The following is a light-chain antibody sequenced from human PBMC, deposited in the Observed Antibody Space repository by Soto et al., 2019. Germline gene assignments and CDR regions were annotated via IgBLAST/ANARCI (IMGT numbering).Light chain of an antibody. CDR3: QQTYSPPSIT. V-gene: IGKV1-39*01. CDR2: GAS. J-gene: IGKJ5*01. Sequence: DLQMTQSPSSLSASVGDRVTITCRASQSINTSLNWYQQQPGKAPKLLLYGASSLQGGVPSRFSGSGSGSDFTLSISSLQPEDFGTYYCQQTYSPPSITFGQGTGLDIK. CDR1: QSINTS.